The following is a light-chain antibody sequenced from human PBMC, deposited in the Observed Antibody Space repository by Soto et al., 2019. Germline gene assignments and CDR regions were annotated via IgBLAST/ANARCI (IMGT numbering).Light chain of an antibody. J-gene: IGKJ5*01. Sequence: DIQMTQSPSSLSASIGDRVTITCRASQSISNFLNWYQQKPGKAPKLLIYAASSLQSGVPSRFSGSGSGTDFTLTISSLQPEDFAAYYCQQSYSSSITFGQGTRLDIK. CDR3: QQSYSSSIT. V-gene: IGKV1-39*01. CDR2: AAS. CDR1: QSISNF.